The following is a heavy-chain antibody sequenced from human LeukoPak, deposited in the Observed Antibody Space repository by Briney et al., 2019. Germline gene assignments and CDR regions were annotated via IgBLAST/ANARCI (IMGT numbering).Heavy chain of an antibody. Sequence: GGSLRLSCAASGNYWMHWVRQAPGQGLVWVSHINSDGSWTSYADSVKGRFTISKDNAKNTVYLQMNNLRAEDTAVYYCVSFYETYWGRGTLVTVSS. CDR1: GNYW. V-gene: IGHV3-74*01. D-gene: IGHD2/OR15-2a*01. CDR2: INSDGSWT. J-gene: IGHJ4*02. CDR3: VSFYETY.